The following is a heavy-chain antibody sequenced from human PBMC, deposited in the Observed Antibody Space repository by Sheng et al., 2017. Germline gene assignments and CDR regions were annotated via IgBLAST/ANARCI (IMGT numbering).Heavy chain of an antibody. J-gene: IGHJ6*03. CDR2: IKADGSEK. Sequence: EVQLVESGGGLVQPGGSLRLSCAASGFNFINYWMRWVRQAPGKGLEWVAYIKADGSEKYYVDSVKGRFTISRDNSKNSLYLQMNSLRAEDTAVYYCARDRNYYYMDVWGQGTTVTVSS. CDR1: GFNFINYW. V-gene: IGHV3-7*01. CDR3: ARDRNYYYMDV.